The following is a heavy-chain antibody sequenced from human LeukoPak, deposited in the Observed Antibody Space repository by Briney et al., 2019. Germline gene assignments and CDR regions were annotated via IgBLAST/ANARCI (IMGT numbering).Heavy chain of an antibody. CDR3: ARTAKPYYYYYGMDV. Sequence: ASVKVSCKASGGTFSSYAINWVRQATGQGLEWMGWMNPNSGNTGYAQKFQGRVTMTRNTSISTAYMELSSLRSEDTAVYYCARTAKPYYYYYGMDVWGQGTTVTVSS. J-gene: IGHJ6*02. V-gene: IGHV1-8*02. CDR1: GGTFSSYA. CDR2: MNPNSGNT.